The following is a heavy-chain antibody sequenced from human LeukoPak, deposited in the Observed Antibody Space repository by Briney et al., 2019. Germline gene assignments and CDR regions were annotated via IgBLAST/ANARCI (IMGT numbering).Heavy chain of an antibody. CDR2: ISGGSSGST. CDR3: ARERSDSSGYYIDY. J-gene: IGHJ4*02. V-gene: IGHV3-23*01. CDR1: GFTFSDYA. D-gene: IGHD3-22*01. Sequence: PGGSLRLSCAASGFTFSDYAMSWVRQAPGKGLEWLSVISGGSSGSTYYADSVTGRFTVSRDNAKNSLYLQMNSLRAEDTAVYYCARERSDSSGYYIDYWGQGTLVTVSS.